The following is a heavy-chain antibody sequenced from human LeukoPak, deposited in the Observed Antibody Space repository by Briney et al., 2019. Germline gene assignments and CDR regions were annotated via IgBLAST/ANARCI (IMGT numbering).Heavy chain of an antibody. Sequence: GGSLRLSCAASGFTFSSYSMNWVRQAPGKGLEWVSSISSSSSYIYYADSVKGRFTISRDNAKNSLYLQMNSLRAEDAAVYYCARDLGDGYTIDYWGQGTLVTVSS. CDR2: ISSSSSYI. CDR3: ARDLGDGYTIDY. CDR1: GFTFSSYS. J-gene: IGHJ4*02. V-gene: IGHV3-21*01. D-gene: IGHD5-24*01.